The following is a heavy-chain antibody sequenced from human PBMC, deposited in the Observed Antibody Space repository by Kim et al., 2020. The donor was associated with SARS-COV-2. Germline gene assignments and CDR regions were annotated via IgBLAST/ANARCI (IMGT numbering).Heavy chain of an antibody. CDR3: ARELTFGGVIVPYAFDI. Sequence: SETLSLTCTVSGGSISSGGYYWSWIRQHPGKGLGWIGYIYYSGSTYYNPSLKSRVTISVDTSKNQFSLKLSSVTAADTAVYYCARELTFGGVIVPYAFDIWGQGTMVTVSS. D-gene: IGHD3-16*02. V-gene: IGHV4-31*03. J-gene: IGHJ3*02. CDR2: IYYSGST. CDR1: GGSISSGGYY.